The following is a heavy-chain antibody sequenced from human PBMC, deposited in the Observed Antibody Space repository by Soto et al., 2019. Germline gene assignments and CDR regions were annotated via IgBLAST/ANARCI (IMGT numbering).Heavy chain of an antibody. V-gene: IGHV4-34*01. D-gene: IGHD6-13*01. CDR3: ASSPPGLAAAGMVRSALRKLYVRYFDY. J-gene: IGHJ4*02. Sequence: QVQLQQWGAGLLKPSETLSLTCAVYGGSFSGYYWSWIRQPPGKGLEWIGEINHSRSTNYNPSLKSRVTISIDTSRKQFSLKLSSVTAADTAVYYCASSPPGLAAAGMVRSALRKLYVRYFDYWGQGTLVTVSS. CDR2: INHSRST. CDR1: GGSFSGYY.